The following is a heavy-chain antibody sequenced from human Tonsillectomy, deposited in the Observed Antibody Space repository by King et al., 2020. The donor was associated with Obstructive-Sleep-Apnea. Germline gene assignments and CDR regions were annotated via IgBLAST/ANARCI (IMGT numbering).Heavy chain of an antibody. CDR1: GGSIRSSNW. CDR2: IYHSGST. J-gene: IGHJ6*02. V-gene: IGHV4-4*02. CDR3: ARDASYLSGYYPRSFYYYGMDV. D-gene: IGHD3-22*01. Sequence: VQLQESGPGLVKPSGTLSLTCAVSGGSIRSSNWWSWVRQPPGKGLEWVGEIYHSGSTNYNPSLKSRVTISVDKSKNQFSLKLSSVTAADTAVYYCARDASYLSGYYPRSFYYYGMDVWGQGTTVTVSS.